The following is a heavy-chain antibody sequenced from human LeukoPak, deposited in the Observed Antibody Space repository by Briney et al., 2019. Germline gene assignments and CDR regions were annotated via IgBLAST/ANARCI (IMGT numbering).Heavy chain of an antibody. J-gene: IGHJ6*02. V-gene: IGHV3-33*01. CDR3: ARDRYRIRFGMDV. D-gene: IGHD3-3*01. CDR1: GFTFSSYG. Sequence: PGGSLRLSCAASGFTFSSYGMHWVRQAPGKGLEWVAVIRYDGSNKYYADSVKGRFTISRDNSKNTLYLQMNSLRAEDTAVYYCARDRYRIRFGMDVWGQGTTVTVSS. CDR2: IRYDGSNK.